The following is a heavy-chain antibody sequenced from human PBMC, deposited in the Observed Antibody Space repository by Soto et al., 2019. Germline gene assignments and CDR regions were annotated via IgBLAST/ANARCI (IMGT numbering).Heavy chain of an antibody. V-gene: IGHV3-74*01. CDR2: INSDGTIS. J-gene: IGHJ6*02. CDR1: GFTFDTYW. Sequence: GGSLRLSCAASGFTFDTYWMNWVRQAPGTGPEWLSGINSDGTISSYADSVKGRFTISRDNARNTLSLQMNSLRADDAAVYYCARLSGDHSAFFSYGMDAWGQGTTVTVSS. CDR3: ARLSGDHSAFFSYGMDA. D-gene: IGHD2-21*01.